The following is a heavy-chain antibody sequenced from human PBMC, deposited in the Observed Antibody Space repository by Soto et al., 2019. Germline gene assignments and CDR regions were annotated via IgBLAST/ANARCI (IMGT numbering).Heavy chain of an antibody. CDR3: ARAQFYAGSVHYNNLMFDA. CDR2: MYHSGTF. Sequence: SETLSLTCAVSGGSIGGVGYSWSWIRQPPGGGLEWIGYMYHSGTFLKSPSLKTRLTMSLDMSKNQFSLTLNSMTAADTAVYYCARAQFYAGSVHYNNLMFDAWGQGIQVTVSS. CDR1: GGSIGGVGYS. D-gene: IGHD3-10*01. V-gene: IGHV4-30-2*01. J-gene: IGHJ5*02.